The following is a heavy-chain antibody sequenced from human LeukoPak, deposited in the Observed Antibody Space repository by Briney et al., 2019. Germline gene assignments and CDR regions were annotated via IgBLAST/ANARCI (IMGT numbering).Heavy chain of an antibody. J-gene: IGHJ6*03. CDR1: GFTFSDYS. Sequence: TGGSLRLSCAASGFTFSDYSMNWVRQAPGKGLEWVSSISSSSSYIFYADSVRGRFSISRDNAKNSLYLQMNSLRAEDTALYYCAREGGYSSGWYYYMDVWGKGTTVTVSS. D-gene: IGHD6-19*01. CDR3: AREGGYSSGWYYYMDV. CDR2: ISSSSSYI. V-gene: IGHV3-21*04.